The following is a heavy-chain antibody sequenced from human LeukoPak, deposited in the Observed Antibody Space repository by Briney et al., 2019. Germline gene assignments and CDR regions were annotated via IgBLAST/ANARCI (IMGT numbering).Heavy chain of an antibody. J-gene: IGHJ6*02. CDR1: GGSVSSGNYY. CDR2: NSYSGSA. CDR3: ARVGAARYYYYYGMDV. V-gene: IGHV4-61*01. Sequence: SETLSLTCTVSGGSVSSGNYYWTWIRQPPGKGLEWIGYNSYSGSANYNPSLKSRVTILLDTSKNQFSLKLSSVTAADTAVYYCARVGAARYYYYYGMDVWGQGTTVTVSS. D-gene: IGHD6-6*01.